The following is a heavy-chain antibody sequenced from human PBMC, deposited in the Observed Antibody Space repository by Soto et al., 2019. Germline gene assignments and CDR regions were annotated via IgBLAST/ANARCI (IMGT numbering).Heavy chain of an antibody. CDR3: ARATVTTGSFSYYYYYMDV. V-gene: IGHV1-46*03. CDR1: GYTFTSYY. Sequence: ASVKVSCKASGYTFTSYYMHWVRQAPGQGIEWMGIINPSGGSTSYAQKFQGRVTMTRDTSTSTVYMELSSLRSEDTAVYYCARATVTTGSFSYYYYYMDVWGKGTTVTVSS. CDR2: INPSGGST. D-gene: IGHD4-4*01. J-gene: IGHJ6*03.